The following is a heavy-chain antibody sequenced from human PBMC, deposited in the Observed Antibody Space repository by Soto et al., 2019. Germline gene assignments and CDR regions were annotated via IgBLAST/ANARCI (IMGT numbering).Heavy chain of an antibody. Sequence: QVQLVQSGAEVKKPGSSVKVSCKASGGTFSSYAISWVRQAPGQGLEWMGGIIPIFGTANYAQKFQGRVXIXAXXATSTAYMELSSLRSEDTAVYYCAGRTSLPTPFDYWGQGTLVTVSS. J-gene: IGHJ4*02. V-gene: IGHV1-69*12. CDR2: IIPIFGTA. CDR3: AGRTSLPTPFDY. CDR1: GGTFSSYA.